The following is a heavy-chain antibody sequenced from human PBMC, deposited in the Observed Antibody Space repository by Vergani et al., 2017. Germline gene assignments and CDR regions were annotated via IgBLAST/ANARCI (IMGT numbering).Heavy chain of an antibody. J-gene: IGHJ6*02. CDR2: IIPILGIA. CDR1: GGTFSSST. CDR3: ARVPYYYDSSGYYYYYYGMDV. Sequence: QVQLVQSGAEVKKPGSSVKVSCKASGGTFSSSTISWVRQAPGQGLEWMGRIIPILGIANYAQKFQGRVTITADKSTSTAYMELSSLRSEDTAVYYCARVPYYYDSSGYYYYYYGMDVWGQGTTVTVSS. D-gene: IGHD3-22*01. V-gene: IGHV1-69*02.